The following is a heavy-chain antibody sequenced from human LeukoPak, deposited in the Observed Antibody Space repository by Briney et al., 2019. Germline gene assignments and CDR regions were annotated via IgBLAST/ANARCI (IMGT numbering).Heavy chain of an antibody. CDR2: IYSGGST. Sequence: GGSLRLSCAASGFTVSSNYMSWVRQAPGKGLEWVSVIYSGGSTYYADSVKGRFTISRDNSKSMVYLQMNSLRADDTAVYYCAREEMAVSGYFDYWGQGILVTVSS. CDR3: AREEMAVSGYFDY. V-gene: IGHV3-53*01. D-gene: IGHD5-24*01. J-gene: IGHJ4*02. CDR1: GFTVSSNY.